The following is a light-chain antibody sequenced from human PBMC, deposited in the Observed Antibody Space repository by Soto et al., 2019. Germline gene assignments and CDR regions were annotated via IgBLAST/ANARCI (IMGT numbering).Light chain of an antibody. V-gene: IGLV2-8*01. Sequence: QSALTQPPSASGSPGQSVTISCTGTSSDVGAYNYVSWYQQHAGKAPKLVIYEVTKRPSGVPDRFSGSKSANTASLTVSGLQAEDEADYYCSSFASSNTWVXGGGTKLTVL. J-gene: IGLJ3*02. CDR1: SSDVGAYNY. CDR3: SSFASSNTWV. CDR2: EVT.